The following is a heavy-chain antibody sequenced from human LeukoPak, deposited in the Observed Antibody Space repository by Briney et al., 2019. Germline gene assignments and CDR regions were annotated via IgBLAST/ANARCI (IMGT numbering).Heavy chain of an antibody. V-gene: IGHV3-33*01. CDR2: IWYDGSNK. J-gene: IGHJ4*02. D-gene: IGHD2-2*02. Sequence: GRSLRLSCAASGFTFCSYGMHWVRQAPGKGLEWVAVIWYDGSNKYYADSVKGRFTISRDNSKNTLYLQMNSLRAEDTAVYYCARDADCSSTSCYSDYWGQGTLVTVSS. CDR3: ARDADCSSTSCYSDY. CDR1: GFTFCSYG.